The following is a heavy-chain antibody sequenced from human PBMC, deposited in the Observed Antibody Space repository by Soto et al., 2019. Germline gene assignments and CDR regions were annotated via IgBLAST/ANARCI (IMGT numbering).Heavy chain of an antibody. Sequence: SETLSLTCPVSGGSIRSDDYYWSWIRQPPGKGLEWIGYIYYSGSTHYNPSLKSRVTISVDTSKNQFSLKLSSVTAADTAVYYCARDKIWFGELVYYYGMDVWGQGTTVTVSS. D-gene: IGHD3-10*01. V-gene: IGHV4-30-4*01. CDR1: GGSIRSDDYY. CDR3: ARDKIWFGELVYYYGMDV. J-gene: IGHJ6*02. CDR2: IYYSGST.